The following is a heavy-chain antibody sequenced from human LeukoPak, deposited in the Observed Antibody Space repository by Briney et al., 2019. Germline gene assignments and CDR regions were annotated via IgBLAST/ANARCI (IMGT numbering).Heavy chain of an antibody. V-gene: IGHV4-59*01. J-gene: IGHJ4*02. Sequence: SETLSLTCSVSGGSISGYYWSWIRQPPGKGLEWIGYIYSSGGTNYNPSLKSRVTISLDTSKNQFSLRLSSVTAADTAVYYCARDFCSGGSCYSYFHYWGQGTLVTVSS. CDR1: GGSISGYY. D-gene: IGHD2-15*01. CDR2: IYSSGGT. CDR3: ARDFCSGGSCYSYFHY.